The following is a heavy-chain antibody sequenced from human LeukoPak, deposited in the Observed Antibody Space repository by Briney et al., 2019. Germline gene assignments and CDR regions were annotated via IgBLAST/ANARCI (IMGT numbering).Heavy chain of an antibody. D-gene: IGHD2-2*01. CDR3: ASGACSSTSCYGPYYYGMDV. Sequence: GGSLRLSCAASEFTFSSYSMNWVRQAPGKGLEWVSSISSSSYYISYADSVKGRFTISRDNAKNSLYLQMNSLRAEDTAVYYCASGACSSTSCYGPYYYGMDVWGQGTTVTVSS. J-gene: IGHJ6*02. CDR2: ISSSSYYI. CDR1: EFTFSSYS. V-gene: IGHV3-21*01.